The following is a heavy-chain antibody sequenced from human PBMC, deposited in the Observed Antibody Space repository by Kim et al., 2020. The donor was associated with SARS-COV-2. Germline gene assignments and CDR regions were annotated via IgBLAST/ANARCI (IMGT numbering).Heavy chain of an antibody. D-gene: IGHD3-22*01. J-gene: IGHJ1*01. Sequence: GGSLRLSCAASGFTFSSYAMSWVRQAPGKGLEWVSAISGSGGSTYYADSVKGRFTISRDNSKNTLYLQMNSLRAEDTAVYYCAKDSSGYYWRLSAEYFQHWGQGTLVTVSS. V-gene: IGHV3-23*01. CDR3: AKDSSGYYWRLSAEYFQH. CDR1: GFTFSSYA. CDR2: ISGSGGST.